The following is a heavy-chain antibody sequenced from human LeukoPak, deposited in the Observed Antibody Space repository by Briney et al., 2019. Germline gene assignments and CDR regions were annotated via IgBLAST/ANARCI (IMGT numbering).Heavy chain of an antibody. CDR1: RFTLSSYA. CDR3: VKEVLRGSTNYFDY. CDR2: ISSNGGST. Sequence: GGSLRLSCSASRFTLSSYAMHWVRQAPGKGLEYVSAISSNGGSTYYADSVKGRFTISRDNSKNTLYLQMSSLRAEDTAVYYCVKEVLRGSTNYFDYWGQGTLVTVSS. V-gene: IGHV3-64D*06. J-gene: IGHJ4*02. D-gene: IGHD4/OR15-4a*01.